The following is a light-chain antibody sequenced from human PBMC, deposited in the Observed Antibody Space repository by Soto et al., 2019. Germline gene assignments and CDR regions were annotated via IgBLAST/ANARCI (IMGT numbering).Light chain of an antibody. CDR3: QQYDTHS. V-gene: IGKV1-5*01. Sequence: DIQMIPYPPTLSASVGDRVTITCRASQNIFTWLAWYQHKPGKAPKLLIYDASILESGVPSRFSGSGSGTEFTLAISSLQSDDFATYYCQQYDTHSFGGGTTGDIK. CDR1: QNIFTW. CDR2: DAS. J-gene: IGKJ4*01.